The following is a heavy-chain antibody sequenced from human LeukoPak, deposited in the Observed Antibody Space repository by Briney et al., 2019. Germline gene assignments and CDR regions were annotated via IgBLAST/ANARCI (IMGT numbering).Heavy chain of an antibody. V-gene: IGHV3-15*01. Sequence: GGSLRLSCAASGFTFSNAWMTWVRQAPGKGLEWVGRIKRKTDGGTTDYAAPVKGRFTISRDDSKNTLFLWMNNLQTEDTAVYYCTTRTDSTGILAYWGQGTLVTVSS. CDR3: TTRTDSTGILAY. CDR1: GFTFSNAW. CDR2: IKRKTDGGTT. J-gene: IGHJ4*02. D-gene: IGHD2-8*02.